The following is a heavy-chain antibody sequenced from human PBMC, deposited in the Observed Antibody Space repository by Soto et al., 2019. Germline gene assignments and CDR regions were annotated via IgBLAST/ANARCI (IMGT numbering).Heavy chain of an antibody. J-gene: IGHJ6*02. CDR2: IYYDGST. CDR1: GASISSGSFY. V-gene: IGHV4-39*07. D-gene: IGHD3-22*01. CDR3: ARSPDSSGYYPRWYYYGMDV. Sequence: SETLSLTCTVSGASISSGSFYWGWIRQPPGKGLESIANIYYDGSTYYNPSLKSRVTISLDTSKNQFSLKLSSVTAADTAVYYCARSPDSSGYYPRWYYYGMDVWGQGTTVT.